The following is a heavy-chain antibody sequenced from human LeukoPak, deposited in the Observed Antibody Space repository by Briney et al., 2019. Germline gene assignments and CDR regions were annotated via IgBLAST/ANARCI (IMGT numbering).Heavy chain of an antibody. CDR1: GGSISNYY. Sequence: SETLSLTCTVSGGSISNYYWSWIRQPPGKGLEWIGYIYYSGSANYNPSLKSRVTISVDTSKNQFSLKLSSLTAADTAVYYCARHVEGEGLDYWGKGYVVSVSS. J-gene: IGHJ4*02. V-gene: IGHV4-59*08. CDR3: ARHVEGEGLDY. D-gene: IGHD3-16*01. CDR2: IYYSGSA.